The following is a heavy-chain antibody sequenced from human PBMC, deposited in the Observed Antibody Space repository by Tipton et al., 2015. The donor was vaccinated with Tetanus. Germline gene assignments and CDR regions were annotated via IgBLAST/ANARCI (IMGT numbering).Heavy chain of an antibody. D-gene: IGHD2-8*02. J-gene: IGHJ1*01. CDR1: SDSVSGYY. CDR3: AGVTAQRTELYFEH. CDR2: AYYTGDT. V-gene: IGHV4-59*02. Sequence: TLSLTCTVSSDSVSGYYWSWIRQPPGKGLEWVGYAYYTGDTNYNPSLKSRVTISMDRSENQISLKMTSVTAADTAVYYCAGVTAQRTELYFEHWGQGTQVTVSS.